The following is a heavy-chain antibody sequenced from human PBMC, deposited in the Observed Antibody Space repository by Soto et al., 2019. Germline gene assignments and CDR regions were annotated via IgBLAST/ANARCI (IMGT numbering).Heavy chain of an antibody. J-gene: IGHJ6*02. CDR1: GGTFSSYA. V-gene: IGHV1-69*01. Sequence: QVQLVQSGAEVKKPGSSVKVSCKASGGTFSSYAISWVRQAPGQGLEWMGGIIPIFGTANYALKFQGRVTITADESTSTAYMELSSLRSEDTAVYYCASPEYCSSTSCYISIVATSGTGYYYGMDVWGQGTTVTVSS. CDR3: ASPEYCSSTSCYISIVATSGTGYYYGMDV. CDR2: IIPIFGTA. D-gene: IGHD2-2*02.